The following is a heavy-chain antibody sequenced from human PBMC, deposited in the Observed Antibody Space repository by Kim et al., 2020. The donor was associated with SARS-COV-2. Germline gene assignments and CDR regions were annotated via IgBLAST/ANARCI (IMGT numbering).Heavy chain of an antibody. J-gene: IGHJ4*02. D-gene: IGHD3-10*01. CDR2: ISYDGSNK. Sequence: GGSLRLSCAASGFTFSSYGMHWVRQAPGKGLEWVAVISYDGSNKYYADSVKGRFTISRDNSKNTLYLQMNSLRPEDTAVYYCAKYGRDGDYWGQGTLVTVSS. CDR3: AKYGRDGDY. V-gene: IGHV3-30*18. CDR1: GFTFSSYG.